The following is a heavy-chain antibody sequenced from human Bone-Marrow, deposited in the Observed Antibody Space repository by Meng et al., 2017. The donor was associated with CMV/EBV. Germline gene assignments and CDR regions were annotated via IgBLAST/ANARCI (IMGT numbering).Heavy chain of an antibody. V-gene: IGHV1-18*01. D-gene: IGHD1-26*01. CDR2: ISAYNGNT. CDR3: AASPFAPLGSFPHRYFHY. CDR1: GYTFTSYG. Sequence: ASVKVSCKASGYTFTSYGISWVRQAPGQGLEWMGWISAYNGNTNYAQKLQGRVTMTTDTSTSTAYMDLTSLRSKDTAVYYCAASPFAPLGSFPHRYFHYWGQGTLVTVSS. J-gene: IGHJ4*02.